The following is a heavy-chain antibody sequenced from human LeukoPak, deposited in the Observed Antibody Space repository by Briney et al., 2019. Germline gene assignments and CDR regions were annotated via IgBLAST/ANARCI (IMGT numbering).Heavy chain of an antibody. D-gene: IGHD4-17*01. Sequence: ASVKVSCKASGYTFTGYYMHWVRQAPGQGLEWMGWINPNSGGTNYAQKFQGRVTMTRDPSISTAYMELSRLRSDDTAVYYCARPPDYGDPAILDYWGQGTLVTVSS. V-gene: IGHV1-2*02. CDR1: GYTFTGYY. J-gene: IGHJ4*02. CDR2: INPNSGGT. CDR3: ARPPDYGDPAILDY.